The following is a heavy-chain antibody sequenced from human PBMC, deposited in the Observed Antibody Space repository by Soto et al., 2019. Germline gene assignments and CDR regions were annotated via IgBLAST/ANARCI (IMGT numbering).Heavy chain of an antibody. CDR3: ARDRSSSWHYYYYYGMDV. D-gene: IGHD6-13*01. CDR2: ISYDGSNK. J-gene: IGHJ6*02. V-gene: IGHV3-30-3*01. Sequence: HPGGSLRLSCAASGFTFSSYAMHWVRQAPGKGLEWVAVISYDGSNKYYADSVKGRFTISRDNSKNTLYLQMNSLRAEDTAVYYCARDRSSSWHYYYYYGMDVWGQGTTVTVSS. CDR1: GFTFSSYA.